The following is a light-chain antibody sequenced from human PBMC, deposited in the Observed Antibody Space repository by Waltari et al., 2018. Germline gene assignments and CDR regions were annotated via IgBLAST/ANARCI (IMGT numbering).Light chain of an antibody. J-gene: IGLJ3*02. V-gene: IGLV5-37*01. CDR1: ININVGDLN. CDR2: YKSDSEK. CDR3: MFWPSNVWV. Sequence: QPVLTQPPSSSAPPGESARLTCTLPININVGDLNIYWYQHKPGSPPRFRLYYKSDSEKAQGSRVPSRFSGSKDADANAGILLISGLQSEDEADYYCMFWPSNVWVCGGGTKLTVL.